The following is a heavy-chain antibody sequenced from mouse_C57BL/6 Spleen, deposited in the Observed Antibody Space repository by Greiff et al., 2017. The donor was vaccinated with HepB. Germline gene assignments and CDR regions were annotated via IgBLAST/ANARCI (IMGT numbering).Heavy chain of an antibody. D-gene: IGHD4-1*01. V-gene: IGHV5-6*01. CDR2: ISSGGSYT. J-gene: IGHJ3*01. Sequence: EVQGVESGGDLVKPGGSLKLSCAASGFTFSSYGMSWVRQTPDKRLEWVATISSGGSYTYYPDSVKGRFTISRDNAKNTLYLQMSSLKSEDTAMYYCARQGNWDERALAYWGQGTLVTVSA. CDR3: ARQGNWDERALAY. CDR1: GFTFSSYG.